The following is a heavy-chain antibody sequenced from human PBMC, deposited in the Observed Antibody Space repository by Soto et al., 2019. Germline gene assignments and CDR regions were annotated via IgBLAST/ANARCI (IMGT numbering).Heavy chain of an antibody. CDR2: ISYDGSNK. D-gene: IGHD2-2*01. Sequence: GGSLRLSCAASGFTFSSYAMHWVRQAPGKGLEWVAVISYDGSNKYYADSVKGRFTISRDNSKNTLYLQMNSLRAEDTAVYYCARPPSSPAGNIWGQGTMVTVSS. J-gene: IGHJ3*02. CDR1: GFTFSSYA. V-gene: IGHV3-30-3*01. CDR3: ARPPSSPAGNI.